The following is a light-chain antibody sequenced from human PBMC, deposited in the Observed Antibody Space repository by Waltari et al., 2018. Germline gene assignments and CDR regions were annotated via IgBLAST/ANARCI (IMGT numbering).Light chain of an antibody. CDR2: WAS. CDR1: QSVLYSSNNKNY. CDR3: QQYYSTPLT. V-gene: IGKV4-1*01. Sequence: DIVMTQSPDSLAVSLGERATINCKSSQSVLYSSNNKNYLAWYQQKPGQPPKLLIYWASTRESGVPYRFSGSGSVTDFTLTISTLQAEDVAVYYCQQYYSTPLTFGPGTKVDIK. J-gene: IGKJ3*01.